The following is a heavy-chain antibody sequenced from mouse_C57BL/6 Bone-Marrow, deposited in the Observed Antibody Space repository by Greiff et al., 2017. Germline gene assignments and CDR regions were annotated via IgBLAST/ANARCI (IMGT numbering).Heavy chain of an antibody. D-gene: IGHD2-1*01. V-gene: IGHV5-6*02. J-gene: IGHJ1*03. CDR2: ISSGGSYT. CDR3: ARRGNYAYWYFDV. CDR1: GFTFSSYG. Sequence: DVKLQESGGDLVKPGGSLKLSCAASGFTFSSYGMSWVRQTPDKRLEWVATISSGGSYTYYPDSVKGRFTISRDNAKNTLYLQMSSLKSEDTAMYYCARRGNYAYWYFDVWGTGTTVTVSS.